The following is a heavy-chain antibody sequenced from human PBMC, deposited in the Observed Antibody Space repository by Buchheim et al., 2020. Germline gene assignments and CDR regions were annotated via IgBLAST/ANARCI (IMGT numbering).Heavy chain of an antibody. CDR3: ARRLRVGSSSWRNYYYYYGMDV. CDR1: GGSISSSSYY. Sequence: QLQLQESGPGLVKPSETLSLTCTVSGGSISSSSYYWGWIRQPPGKGLEWIGSIYYSGSTYYNPSLKSRVTISVDTSKHQFSLKLSSVTAADTAVYYCARRLRVGSSSWRNYYYYYGMDVWGQGTT. V-gene: IGHV4-39*01. D-gene: IGHD6-13*01. J-gene: IGHJ6*02. CDR2: IYYSGST.